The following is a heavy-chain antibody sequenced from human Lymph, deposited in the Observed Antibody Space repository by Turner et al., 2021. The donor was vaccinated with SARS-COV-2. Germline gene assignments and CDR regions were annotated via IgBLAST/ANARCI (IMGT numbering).Heavy chain of an antibody. V-gene: IGHV1-8*01. Sequence: QVQLVQSGAEVKKPGASVKVSCMASGYTFTRYDINWVRQATGQVLEWMGLMDPNSGNTGYAQKFQGRVTMTRNTSISTAYMELSSLRSEDTAGYYCARAAQLTVWFDPWGQGTLVTVSS. CDR3: ARAAQLTVWFDP. J-gene: IGHJ5*02. D-gene: IGHD3-9*01. CDR2: MDPNSGNT. CDR1: GYTFTRYD.